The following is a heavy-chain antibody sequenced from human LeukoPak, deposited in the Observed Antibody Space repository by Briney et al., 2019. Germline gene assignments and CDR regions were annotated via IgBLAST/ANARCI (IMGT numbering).Heavy chain of an antibody. CDR2: IYWDDGK. J-gene: IGHJ4*02. V-gene: IGHV2-5*02. D-gene: IGHD3-22*01. CDR3: AHTLYYDSSGYYSDF. Sequence: SGPTLVKPTQPLTLTCTFSGFSLSTSGVGVGWIRQPPGKALEWLALIYWDDGKRYSPSLKSRLAITKDTSKNQVVLTMTNMDPVDTATYYCAHTLYYDSSGYYSDFWGQGTLVTVSS. CDR1: GFSLSTSGVG.